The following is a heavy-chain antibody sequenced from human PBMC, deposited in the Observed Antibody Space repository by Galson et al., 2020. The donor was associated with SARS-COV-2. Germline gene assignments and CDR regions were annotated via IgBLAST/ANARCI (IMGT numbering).Heavy chain of an antibody. J-gene: IGHJ5*02. Sequence: GESLKISCAASGFTFSSYAMHWVRQAPGKGLEWVAVISYDGSNKYYADSVKGRFTISRDNSKNTLYLQMNSLRAEDTAVYYCAGELLSWFDPWGQGTPVTVSS. CDR2: ISYDGSNK. CDR3: AGELLSWFDP. V-gene: IGHV3-30*04. D-gene: IGHD3-10*01. CDR1: GFTFSSYA.